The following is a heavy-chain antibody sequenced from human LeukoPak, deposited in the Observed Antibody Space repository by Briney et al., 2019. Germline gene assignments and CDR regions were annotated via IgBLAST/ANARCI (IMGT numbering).Heavy chain of an antibody. CDR3: ARTYGGNFDY. V-gene: IGHV1-18*01. CDR1: GYTFTSYG. CDR2: ISVYNGNT. D-gene: IGHD4-23*01. J-gene: IGHJ4*02. Sequence: GASVKVSCKASGYTFTSYGISWMRQAPGQGLEWMGWISVYNGNTNYAQSLQGRVTMTTDTSTSTAYMQLRSLRSDDTAVYYCARTYGGNFDYWGQGTLVTVSS.